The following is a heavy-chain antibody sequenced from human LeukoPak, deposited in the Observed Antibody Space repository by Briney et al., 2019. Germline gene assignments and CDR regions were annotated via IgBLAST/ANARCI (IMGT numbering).Heavy chain of an antibody. V-gene: IGHV1-2*02. CDR2: INPNSGGT. CDR3: ASVYYGSGSYSYFDY. Sequence: ASVKVSCKASGYTFTGYYMHWVRQAPGQGLEWMGWINPNSGGTNYAQKFQGRVTMTRDTSISTAYMELSRLRSDDTAVYYCASVYYGSGSYSYFDYWGQGTLVTVSS. J-gene: IGHJ4*02. CDR1: GYTFTGYY. D-gene: IGHD3-10*01.